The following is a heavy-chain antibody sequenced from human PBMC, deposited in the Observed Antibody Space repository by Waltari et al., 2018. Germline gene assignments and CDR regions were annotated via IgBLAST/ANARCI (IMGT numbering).Heavy chain of an antibody. CDR3: AKDLIAVAGSFDY. J-gene: IGHJ4*02. CDR1: GFTFSSYG. CDR2: IRYDGSNK. D-gene: IGHD6-19*01. V-gene: IGHV3-30*02. Sequence: QVQLVESGGGVVQPGGSLRLSCAASGFTFSSYGMHWVRQAPGKGLEWVAFIRYDGSNKYYADSVKGRFTISRDNSKNTLYLQMNSLRAEDTAVYYCAKDLIAVAGSFDYWGQGTLVTVSS.